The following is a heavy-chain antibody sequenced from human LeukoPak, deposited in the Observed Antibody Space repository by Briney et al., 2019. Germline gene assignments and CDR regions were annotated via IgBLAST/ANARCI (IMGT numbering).Heavy chain of an antibody. CDR1: GFTFSSYW. D-gene: IGHD2-21*02. CDR2: IKQDGSEK. V-gene: IGHV3-7*01. Sequence: GGSLRLSCAASGFTFSSYWVSWVRQAPGKGLEWVANIKQDGSEKYYVDSVKGRFTISRDNSKNTLYLQMNSLRAEDTAVYYCAKDCGGDCYSHSWGQGTLVTVSS. CDR3: AKDCGGDCYSHS. J-gene: IGHJ4*02.